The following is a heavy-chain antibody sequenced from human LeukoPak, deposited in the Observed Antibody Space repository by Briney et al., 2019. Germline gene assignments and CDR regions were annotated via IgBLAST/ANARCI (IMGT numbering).Heavy chain of an antibody. V-gene: IGHV3-30-3*01. J-gene: IGHJ4*02. CDR2: ISYDGSNK. D-gene: IGHD5-24*01. CDR1: GFTFSSYA. CDR3: ARGRGGDGYNWLCYFDY. Sequence: PVRSLRLSCAASGFTFSSYAMHWVRQAPGKGLEWVAVISYDGSNKYYADSVKGRFTISRDNSKNTLYLQMNSLRSEDTAVYYCARGRGGDGYNWLCYFDYWGQGTRVPVSS.